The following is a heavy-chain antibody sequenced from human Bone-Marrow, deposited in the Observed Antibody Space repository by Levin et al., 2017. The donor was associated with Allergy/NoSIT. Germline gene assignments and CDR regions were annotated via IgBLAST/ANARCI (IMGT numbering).Heavy chain of an antibody. CDR3: AKDYCSSTSCHSDY. Sequence: SGGSLRLSCAASGFTFSSYAMSWVRQAPGKGLEWVSAISGSGGSTYYADSVKGRITISRDNSKNTLYLQMNSLRAEDTAVYYCAKDYCSSTSCHSDYWGQGTLVTVSS. V-gene: IGHV3-23*01. CDR2: ISGSGGST. J-gene: IGHJ4*02. CDR1: GFTFSSYA. D-gene: IGHD2-2*01.